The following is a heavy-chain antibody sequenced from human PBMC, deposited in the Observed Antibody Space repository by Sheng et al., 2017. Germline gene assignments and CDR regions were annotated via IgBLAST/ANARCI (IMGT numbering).Heavy chain of an antibody. Sequence: QVQLQQWGAGLLKPSETLSLTCAVYGGSFSGYYWSWIRQPPGKGLEWIGEINHSGSTNYNPSLKSRVTISVDTSKNQFSLKLSSVTAADTAVYYCARAYYYDSSGYGYDYWAREPWSPSPQ. CDR2: INHSGST. CDR3: ARAYYYDSSGYGYDY. CDR1: GGSFSGYY. V-gene: IGHV4-34*01. J-gene: IGHJ4*02. D-gene: IGHD3-22*01.